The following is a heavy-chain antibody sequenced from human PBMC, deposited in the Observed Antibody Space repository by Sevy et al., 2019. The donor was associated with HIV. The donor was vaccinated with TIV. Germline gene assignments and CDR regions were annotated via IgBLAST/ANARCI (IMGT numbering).Heavy chain of an antibody. CDR1: GGSISSYY. CDR2: IYYGGST. V-gene: IGHV4-59*01. Sequence: SETLSLTCTVSGGSISSYYWSWIRQPPGKGLEWIGYIYYGGSTNYNPSLKSRITISVDTSNNQFSLRLSFVTAADTAVYYCARDFLDDFWSGYHYGMDVWGQGTTVTVSS. CDR3: ARDFLDDFWSGYHYGMDV. J-gene: IGHJ6*02. D-gene: IGHD3-3*01.